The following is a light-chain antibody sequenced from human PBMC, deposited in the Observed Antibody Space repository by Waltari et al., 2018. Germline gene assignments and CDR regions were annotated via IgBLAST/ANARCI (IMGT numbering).Light chain of an antibody. CDR2: SLS. CDR1: QSLLNSDDGFTY. J-gene: IGKJ2*01. Sequence: DIVMTQTPLSLPVTPGEPASISCASSQSLLNSDDGFTYLDWFLQKPGQSPHLLIYSLSSRASGVPDRFSGTGSGSSFSLKISRVEAEDVGIYYCMQRLEFPYTFGQGTRL. V-gene: IGKV2-40*01. CDR3: MQRLEFPYT.